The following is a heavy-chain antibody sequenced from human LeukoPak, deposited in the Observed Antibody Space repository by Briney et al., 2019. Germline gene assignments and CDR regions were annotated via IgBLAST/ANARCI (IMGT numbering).Heavy chain of an antibody. J-gene: IGHJ4*02. CDR3: ARDTDCSGGSCYHLIDDY. CDR2: INPNSGGT. D-gene: IGHD2-15*01. CDR1: EYTFTAYY. Sequence: ASVKVTCKASEYTFTAYYVHWVRQAPGQGLEWMGWINPNSGGTNYAQKFQGRVTMTRDTSISTAYMELSRLRSDDTAVYYCARDTDCSGGSCYHLIDDYWGQGTLVTVSS. V-gene: IGHV1-2*02.